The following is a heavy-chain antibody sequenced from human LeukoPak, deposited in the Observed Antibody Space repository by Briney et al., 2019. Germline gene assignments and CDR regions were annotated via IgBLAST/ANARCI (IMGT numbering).Heavy chain of an antibody. Sequence: PGGSPRLSCAASGFTVSNFAMTWVRQAPGKGLECVSVISASGGNTYYADSVKGRFTISRDNSRNTLYLQMNSLRAEDAAVYYCAKLAGRTNYYMDVWGKGTTVTVSS. CDR1: GFTVSNFA. J-gene: IGHJ6*03. D-gene: IGHD1/OR15-1a*01. CDR2: ISASGGNT. CDR3: AKLAGRTNYYMDV. V-gene: IGHV3-23*01.